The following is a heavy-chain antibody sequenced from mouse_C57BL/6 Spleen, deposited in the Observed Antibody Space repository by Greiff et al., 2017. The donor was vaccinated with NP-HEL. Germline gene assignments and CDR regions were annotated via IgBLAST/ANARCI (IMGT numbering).Heavy chain of an antibody. D-gene: IGHD2-1*01. V-gene: IGHV1-52*01. CDR1: GYTFTSYW. Sequence: QVQLQQPGAELVRPGSSVKLSCKASGYTFTSYWMHWVKQRPIQGLEWIGNIDPSDSETHYNQKFKDKATLTVDKSSSTAYIQLSSLTSEDSAVYYCARRGIYYGNYYFDYWGQGTTLTVSS. J-gene: IGHJ2*01. CDR3: ARRGIYYGNYYFDY. CDR2: IDPSDSET.